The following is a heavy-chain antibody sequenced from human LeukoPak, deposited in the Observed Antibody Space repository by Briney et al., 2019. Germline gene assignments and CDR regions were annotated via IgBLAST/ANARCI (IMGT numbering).Heavy chain of an antibody. CDR2: ISYDGSNK. D-gene: IGHD6-13*01. CDR3: ARDRRAAGVFDY. CDR1: GFTFSSYA. Sequence: GGSLRLSCAASGFTFSSYAMHWVRQAPGKGLEGVAVISYDGSNKYYADSVKGRFTISRDNSKNTLYLQMNSLRAEDTAVYYCARDRRAAGVFDYWGQGTLVTVSS. V-gene: IGHV3-30*04. J-gene: IGHJ4*02.